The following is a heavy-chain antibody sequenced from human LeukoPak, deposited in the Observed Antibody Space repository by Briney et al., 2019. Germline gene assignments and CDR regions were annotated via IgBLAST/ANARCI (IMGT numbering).Heavy chain of an antibody. CDR1: GFTFSTYA. V-gene: IGHV3-23*01. Sequence: KSGGSLRLSCAASGFTFSTYAMSWVRQAPGKGLEWVSVISGSGGSTYYADSVKGRFTISRDNSKNTLYLQMNSLGAEDTAVYYCAKGKMTAYLNWFDPWGQGTLVTVSS. CDR3: AKGKMTAYLNWFDP. J-gene: IGHJ5*02. CDR2: ISGSGGST. D-gene: IGHD3-9*01.